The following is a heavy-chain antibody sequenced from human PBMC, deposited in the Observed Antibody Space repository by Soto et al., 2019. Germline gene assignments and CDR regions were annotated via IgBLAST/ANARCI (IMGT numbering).Heavy chain of an antibody. CDR2: IYYSGST. CDR1: GGSISSGDYY. Sequence: SETLSLTCTVSGGSISSGDYYWSWIRQPPGKGLEWIGYIYYSGSTYYNPSLKSRVTISVDTSKNQFSLKLSSVTAADTAVYYCASITIFGVVSDYWGQGTLVTVSS. CDR3: ASITIFGVVSDY. D-gene: IGHD3-3*01. J-gene: IGHJ4*02. V-gene: IGHV4-30-4*01.